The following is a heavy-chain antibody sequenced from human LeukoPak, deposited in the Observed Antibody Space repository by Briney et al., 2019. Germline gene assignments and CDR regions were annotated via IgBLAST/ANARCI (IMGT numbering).Heavy chain of an antibody. V-gene: IGHV3-23*01. Sequence: GGSLRLSCAASGFTVSSNYMSWVRQAPGKGLEWVSAISGSGGSTYYADSVKGRFTISRDNSKNTLYLQMNSLRAEDTAVYYCAKAYLLGYSSSSASYFFDYWGQGTLVTVSS. CDR1: GFTVSSNY. J-gene: IGHJ4*02. CDR2: ISGSGGST. D-gene: IGHD6-6*01. CDR3: AKAYLLGYSSSSASYFFDY.